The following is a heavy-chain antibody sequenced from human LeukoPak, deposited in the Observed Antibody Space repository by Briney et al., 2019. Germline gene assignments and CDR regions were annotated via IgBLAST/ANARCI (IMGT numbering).Heavy chain of an antibody. D-gene: IGHD5-24*01. CDR1: GFTFSSYE. V-gene: IGHV3-48*03. J-gene: IGHJ3*02. Sequence: PGGPLRLSCAASGFTFSSYEMNWVRQAPGKGLEWVPYISSSGSTIYYADSVKGRFTISRDNAKNSLYLQMNSLRAEDTAVYYCARARDGYNYGAFDIWGQGTMVTVSS. CDR3: ARARDGYNYGAFDI. CDR2: ISSSGSTI.